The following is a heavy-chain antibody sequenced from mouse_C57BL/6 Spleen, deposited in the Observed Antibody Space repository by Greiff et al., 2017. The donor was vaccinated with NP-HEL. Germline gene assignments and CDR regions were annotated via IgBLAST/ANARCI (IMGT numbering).Heavy chain of an antibody. CDR3: ARRFDYDEAMDY. V-gene: IGHV1-82*01. CDR1: GYAFSSSW. D-gene: IGHD2-4*01. J-gene: IGHJ4*01. CDR2: IYPGDGDT. Sequence: QVQLQQSGPELVKPGASVKISCKASGYAFSSSWMNWVKQRPGKGLEWIGRIYPGDGDTNYNGKFKGKATLTADKSSSTAYMQLSSLTSEDSAVYFCARRFDYDEAMDYWGQGTSVTVSS.